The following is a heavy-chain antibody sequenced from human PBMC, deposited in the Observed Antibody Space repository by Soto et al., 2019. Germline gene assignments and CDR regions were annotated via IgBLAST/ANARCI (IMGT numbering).Heavy chain of an antibody. CDR3: ASYFLPYQTTTRSAFDI. D-gene: IGHD1-1*01. CDR1: GYIFTSYW. V-gene: IGHV5-10-1*01. CDR2: IDPRYSYT. Sequence: PGESLKISCKGSGYIFTSYWISCARQMAAKGLDRMGRIDPRYSYTKSSPSFEGHVTISADKSISTAYLQWSSLKASDTAMYYCASYFLPYQTTTRSAFDIWGQGTMATVSS. J-gene: IGHJ3*02.